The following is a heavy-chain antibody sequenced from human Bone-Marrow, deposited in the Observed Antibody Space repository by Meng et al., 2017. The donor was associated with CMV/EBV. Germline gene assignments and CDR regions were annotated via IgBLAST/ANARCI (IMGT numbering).Heavy chain of an antibody. Sequence: GESLKISCAASGFTFSSYAMHWVRQAPGKGLEWVAVISYDGSNKYYADSVKGRFTISRDNSKNTLYLQMNSLRAEDTAVYYCARDVVGGIAAAGNWFAPWGPGNLVNVSS. J-gene: IGHJ5*02. CDR2: ISYDGSNK. V-gene: IGHV3-30-3*01. D-gene: IGHD6-13*01. CDR1: GFTFSSYA. CDR3: ARDVVGGIAAAGNWFAP.